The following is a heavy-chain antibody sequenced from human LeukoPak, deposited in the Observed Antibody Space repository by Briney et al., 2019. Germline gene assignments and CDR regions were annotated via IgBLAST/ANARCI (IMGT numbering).Heavy chain of an antibody. J-gene: IGHJ5*02. CDR2: IFYSGST. Sequence: PSETLSLTCTVSGGSISTSSYYWGWVRQPPWKGLEWIGNIFYSGSTYYNPSLKSRVTISVDTSKNQFSLKLSSVTAADTAVYYCARVSCTNGVCYTNYNNWFDPWGQGTLVTVSS. CDR3: ARVSCTNGVCYTNYNNWFDP. D-gene: IGHD2-8*01. V-gene: IGHV4-39*07. CDR1: GGSISTSSYY.